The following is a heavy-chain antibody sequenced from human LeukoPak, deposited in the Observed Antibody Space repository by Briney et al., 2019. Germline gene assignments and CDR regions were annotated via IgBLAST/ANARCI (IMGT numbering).Heavy chain of an antibody. V-gene: IGHV3-48*02. CDR2: ISSSSSTI. D-gene: IGHD6-13*01. J-gene: IGHJ6*03. CDR3: ARDGIAAAGIVDDLFIAAYYYYYYYMDV. Sequence: PGGSLRLSCAASGFTFSSYSMTWVRQAPGKGLEWVSYISSSSSTIYYADSVKGRFTISRDNAKNSLYLQMNSLRDEDTAVYYCARDGIAAAGIVDDLFIAAYYYYYYYMDVWGKGTTVTVSS. CDR1: GFTFSSYS.